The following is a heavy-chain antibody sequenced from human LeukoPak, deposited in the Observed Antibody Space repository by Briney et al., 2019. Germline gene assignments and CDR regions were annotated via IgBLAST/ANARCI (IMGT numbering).Heavy chain of an antibody. CDR1: GYTFTGYY. CDR2: INPNSGGT. V-gene: IGHV1-2*04. J-gene: IGHJ4*02. D-gene: IGHD1-26*01. CDR3: ARDFRTSGGSSFDY. Sequence: ASVKVSCKASGYTFTGYYMRWVRQAPGQGLEWMGWINPNSGGTNYAQKFQGWVTMTRDTSISTAYMELSRLRSDDTAVYYCARDFRTSGGSSFDYWGQGTLVTVSS.